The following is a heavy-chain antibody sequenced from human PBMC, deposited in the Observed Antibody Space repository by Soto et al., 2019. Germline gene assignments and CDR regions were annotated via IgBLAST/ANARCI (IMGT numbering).Heavy chain of an antibody. CDR1: GGSISSNIYY. Sequence: SETLSLTCTVSGGSISSNIYYWVWIRQPPGKGLEWIGGIYYTGSTYYNTSLKSRVTISVDTSKNQFSLKLSSVTAADTAVYYCARHNGPLYVGYYYDMNVWGQGTTVTVS. V-gene: IGHV4-39*01. D-gene: IGHD3-16*01. J-gene: IGHJ6*02. CDR2: IYYTGST. CDR3: ARHNGPLYVGYYYDMNV.